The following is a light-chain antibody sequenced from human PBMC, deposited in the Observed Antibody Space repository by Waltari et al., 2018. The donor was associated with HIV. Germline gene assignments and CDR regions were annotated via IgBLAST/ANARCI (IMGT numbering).Light chain of an antibody. CDR1: QSVSTN. CDR3: QQYNSWPPAWT. CDR2: GPS. J-gene: IGKJ1*01. Sequence: EIVMTQSPATLSVSPGDRAPLSCRASQSVSTNLAWYQQRPGQAPRLLIFGPSTRAPGIPARFSGSGSGTEFSLTISSLQSEDFAVYYCQQYNSWPPAWTFGQGTNVEIK. V-gene: IGKV3-15*01.